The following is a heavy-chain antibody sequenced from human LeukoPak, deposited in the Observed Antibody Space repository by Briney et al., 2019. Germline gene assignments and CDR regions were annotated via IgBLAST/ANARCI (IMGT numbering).Heavy chain of an antibody. D-gene: IGHD1-26*01. J-gene: IGHJ4*02. Sequence: SETLSLTCTVSGYSISSGYYWGWIRQPPGKGLEWIGSFYDSGNTYYSPSLKSRVTISVDTSENQFSLKVRSVTAADTAVYFCARGKSRGSHIDYWGQGTLVTVSS. CDR3: ARGKSRGSHIDY. CDR1: GYSISSGYY. CDR2: FYDSGNT. V-gene: IGHV4-38-2*02.